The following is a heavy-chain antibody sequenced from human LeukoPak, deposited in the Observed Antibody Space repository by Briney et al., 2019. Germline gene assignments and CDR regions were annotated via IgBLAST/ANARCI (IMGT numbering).Heavy chain of an antibody. CDR3: AREYIRYFDY. CDR1: GYTSPFYG. Sequence: ASVKVSCKVSGYTSPFYGITWVRQAPGQGLEWMGWISAYNGNTNYAQKLQGRVTMTTDTSTSTAYMELRSLRSDDTAVYYCAREYIRYFDYWGQGTLVTVSS. J-gene: IGHJ4*02. V-gene: IGHV1-18*01. D-gene: IGHD1-14*01. CDR2: ISAYNGNT.